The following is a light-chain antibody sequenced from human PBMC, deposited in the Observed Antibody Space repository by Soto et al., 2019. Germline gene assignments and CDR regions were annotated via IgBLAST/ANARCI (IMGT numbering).Light chain of an antibody. CDR2: EDN. J-gene: IGLJ3*02. CDR3: QSYDSSNRV. V-gene: IGLV6-57*02. Sequence: NFMLTQPHSVSESPGKTVTISCTGSSGSIASNYVQWYQQRPGSAPTTVIYEDNQRPSGVPDRFSGSIDSSSNSASLTISGPKTEDEADYYCQSYDSSNRVFGGGTKLTVL. CDR1: SGSIASNY.